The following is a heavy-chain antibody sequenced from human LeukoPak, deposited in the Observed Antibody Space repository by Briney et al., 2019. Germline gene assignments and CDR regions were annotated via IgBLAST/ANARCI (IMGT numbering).Heavy chain of an antibody. V-gene: IGHV1-69*13. Sequence: SVKVSCKASGGTFSSYAISWVRQAPGQGLEWMGGIIPIFGTANYAQKFQGRVTITADESTSTAYMELSSLRSEDTAVYYCARGHYDILTGYYTPDPLDYWGQGTVVTVSS. D-gene: IGHD3-9*01. CDR3: ARGHYDILTGYYTPDPLDY. CDR2: IIPIFGTA. J-gene: IGHJ4*02. CDR1: GGTFSSYA.